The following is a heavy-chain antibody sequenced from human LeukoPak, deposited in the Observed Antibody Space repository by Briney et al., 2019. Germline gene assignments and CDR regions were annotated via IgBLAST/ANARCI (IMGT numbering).Heavy chain of an antibody. CDR2: VYPDGRST. CDR3: VKERSSHYFDY. Sequence: PGGSLRLSCAASGFTFSSFGMHWVRQAPGGGLEWVAIVYPDGRSTSYAESVKGRFTISRDNSNNTLYLEMNSLRAEDTAVYYCVKERSSHYFDYWGQGILVTVSS. V-gene: IGHV3-33*06. CDR1: GFTFSSFG. J-gene: IGHJ4*02.